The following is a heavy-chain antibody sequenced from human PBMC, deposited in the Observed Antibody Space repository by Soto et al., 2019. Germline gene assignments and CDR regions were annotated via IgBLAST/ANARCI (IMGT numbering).Heavy chain of an antibody. CDR2: IYPVDSDT. V-gene: IGHV5-51*01. J-gene: IGHJ6*02. Sequence: SVTISCMASGYSFTSYRIGWVCQRPGKGPEWIAVIYPVDSDTRYSPSFQGQVTSSADKSISTAYLQWSSRKASDTAMYYCARHPRIAVAADYPSDYYYGMDVWGQGTTVTVAS. D-gene: IGHD6-19*01. CDR1: GYSFTSYR. CDR3: ARHPRIAVAADYPSDYYYGMDV.